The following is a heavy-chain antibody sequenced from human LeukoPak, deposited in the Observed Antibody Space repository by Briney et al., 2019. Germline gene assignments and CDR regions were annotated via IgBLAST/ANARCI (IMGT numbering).Heavy chain of an antibody. J-gene: IGHJ5*02. Sequence: PSETLSLTCAVYGGSFSGYYWSWIRQPPGKGLEWIGEISHSGSTNYNPSLKSRVTISVDTSKNQFSLKLSSVTAADTAVYYCARGLAVAGTTDWFDPWGQGTLVTVSS. V-gene: IGHV4-34*01. D-gene: IGHD6-19*01. CDR2: ISHSGST. CDR3: ARGLAVAGTTDWFDP. CDR1: GGSFSGYY.